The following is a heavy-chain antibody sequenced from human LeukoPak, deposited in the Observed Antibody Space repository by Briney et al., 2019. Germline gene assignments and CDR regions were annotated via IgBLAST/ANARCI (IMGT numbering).Heavy chain of an antibody. V-gene: IGHV4-39*07. CDR3: ARVEREGIAVKIDY. D-gene: IGHD6-19*01. CDR1: GGSTSSSSYY. CDR2: IYYSGST. Sequence: PSETLSLTCTVSGGSTSSSSYYWGWIRQPPGKGLEWIGGSIYYSGSTYYNPSLKSRGTISVDKSKNQFSLNLSSVTAADTAVYYCARVEREGIAVKIDYWGQGTLVTVSS. J-gene: IGHJ4*02.